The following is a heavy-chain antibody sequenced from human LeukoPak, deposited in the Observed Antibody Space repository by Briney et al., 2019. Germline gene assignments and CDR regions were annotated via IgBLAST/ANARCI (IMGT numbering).Heavy chain of an antibody. CDR1: GGSISSSSYY. Sequence: SETLSLTCTVSGGSISSSSYYWGWIRQPPGKGLECIGDIFYSGNTNYHPSLKNRVTISLDTSKNHFSLKLSSVTAADTAMYYCARMTGSAWELLIDSWGPGTLVTVSS. CDR3: ARMTGSAWELLIDS. V-gene: IGHV4-61*03. D-gene: IGHD1-26*01. J-gene: IGHJ4*02. CDR2: IFYSGNT.